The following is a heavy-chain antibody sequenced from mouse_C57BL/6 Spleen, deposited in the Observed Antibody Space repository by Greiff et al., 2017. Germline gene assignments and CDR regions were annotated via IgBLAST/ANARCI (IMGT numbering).Heavy chain of an antibody. Sequence: VQLQQSGAELMKPGASVKLSCKATGYTFTGYWIEWVKQRPGHGLEWIGEILPGSGSTNYNAKFKGKATFTADTSSNTAYMQLSSLTTEDSAIYYGARPHYYGSSYWYFDVWGTGTTVTVSS. V-gene: IGHV1-9*01. D-gene: IGHD1-1*01. CDR3: ARPHYYGSSYWYFDV. CDR1: GYTFTGYW. CDR2: ILPGSGST. J-gene: IGHJ1*03.